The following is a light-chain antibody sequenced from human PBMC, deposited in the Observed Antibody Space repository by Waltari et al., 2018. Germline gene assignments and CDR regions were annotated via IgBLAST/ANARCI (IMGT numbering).Light chain of an antibody. CDR1: QRVSYSSDNKNC. Sequence: DIVMPQSPDSLPVSPGERATFNCKSSQRVSYSSDNKNCLAWYQQKPGQPPKLLIYGASTRESGVPDRFSGSGSGTDFSLTISSLQAEDVAVYYCHQYCSMPYTFGQGTKLEIK. V-gene: IGKV4-1*01. CDR2: GAS. J-gene: IGKJ2*01. CDR3: HQYCSMPYT.